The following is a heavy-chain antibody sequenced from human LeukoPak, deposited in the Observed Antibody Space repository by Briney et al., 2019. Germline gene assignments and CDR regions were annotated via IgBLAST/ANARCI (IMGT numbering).Heavy chain of an antibody. D-gene: IGHD6-6*01. CDR3: ARGHSTSSSYFCNGMDV. J-gene: IGHJ6*02. V-gene: IGHV4-59*08. CDR1: GGSISSYY. CDR2: IYYSGSA. Sequence: SETLSLTCTVSGGSISSYYWSWIRQPPGKGLEWIAFIYYSGSASYNPSLKSRVTISVDTSKNQFSLRLSSVTAADTAVYYCARGHSTSSSYFCNGMDVWGQGTTVTVSS.